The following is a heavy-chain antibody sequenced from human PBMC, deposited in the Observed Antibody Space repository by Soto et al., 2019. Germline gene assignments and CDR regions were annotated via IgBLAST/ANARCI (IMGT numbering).Heavy chain of an antibody. Sequence: PSETLSLTCAVYGGSFSGYYWSWIRQPPGKGLEWIGEINHSGSTNYNPSLKSRVTISVDTSKNQFSLKLNSVTAADTAVYYCARWGHAARTTFTEEFEHWGQGTLVTVSS. CDR3: ARWGHAARTTFTEEFEH. J-gene: IGHJ1*01. CDR2: INHSGST. V-gene: IGHV4-34*01. CDR1: GGSFSGYY. D-gene: IGHD1-26*01.